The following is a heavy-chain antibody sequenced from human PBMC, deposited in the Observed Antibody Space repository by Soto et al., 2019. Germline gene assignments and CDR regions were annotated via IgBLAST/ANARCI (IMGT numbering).Heavy chain of an antibody. Sequence: QVQLQESGPGLVKPSQTLSLTCTVSGGSISSGGYYWSWIRQHPGKGVEWIGSIYSSGSTYYNPSLTGRVTISVDTSKNQFSLKLSTVTAADTAVYYCAKDSIRDYGAYWGQGTLVTVSS. CDR3: AKDSIRDYGAY. CDR2: IYSSGST. D-gene: IGHD4-17*01. CDR1: GGSISSGGYY. V-gene: IGHV4-31*03. J-gene: IGHJ4*02.